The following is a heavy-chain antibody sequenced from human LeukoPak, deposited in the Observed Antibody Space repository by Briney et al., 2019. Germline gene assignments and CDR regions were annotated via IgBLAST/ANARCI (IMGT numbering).Heavy chain of an antibody. CDR3: ARRCSSTSCYGAFDI. J-gene: IGHJ3*02. CDR1: GYSLSSGYY. CDR2: IYHSGST. D-gene: IGHD2-2*01. Sequence: PSETLSLTCAVSGYSLSSGYYWGWIRQPPGKGLEWIGSIYHSGSTYYNPSLKSRVTISVDTSKNQFSLKLSSVTAADTAVYYCARRCSSTSCYGAFDIWGQGTMVTVSS. V-gene: IGHV4-38-2*01.